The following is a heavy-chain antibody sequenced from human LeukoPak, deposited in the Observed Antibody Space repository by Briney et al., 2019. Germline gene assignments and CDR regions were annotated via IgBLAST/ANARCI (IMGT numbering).Heavy chain of an antibody. CDR2: ISGSGGST. J-gene: IGHJ4*02. CDR1: GFTFSSYG. V-gene: IGHV3-23*01. CDR3: AKDPLARYYDSSGYLDY. Sequence: PGGSLRLSCAASGFTFSSYGMSWVRQAPGKGLEWVSAISGSGGSTYYADSVKGRFTISRDNSKNTLYLQMNSLRAEDTAVYYCAKDPLARYYDSSGYLDYWGQGTLVTVSS. D-gene: IGHD3-22*01.